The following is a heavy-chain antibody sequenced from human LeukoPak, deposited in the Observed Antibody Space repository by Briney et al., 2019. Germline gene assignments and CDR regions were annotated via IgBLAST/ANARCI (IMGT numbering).Heavy chain of an antibody. V-gene: IGHV4-61*02. CDR3: ATSASSGSNYFDP. J-gene: IGHJ5*02. D-gene: IGHD4/OR15-4a*01. Sequence: SETLSLTCSVSGGSSSSSSYYWTWIRQPAGKGLEWVGRIHSSGSTNYNPSLNSRVTVSADTSNNQFSLKLSSVTAADTAIYYCATSASSGSNYFDPWGQGILVTVSS. CDR2: IHSSGST. CDR1: GGSSSSSSYY.